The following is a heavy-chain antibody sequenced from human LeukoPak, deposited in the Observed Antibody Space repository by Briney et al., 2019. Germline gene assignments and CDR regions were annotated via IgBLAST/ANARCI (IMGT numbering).Heavy chain of an antibody. V-gene: IGHV3-74*01. CDR1: GFTFSSYW. Sequence: GGSLRLSCAASGFTFSSYWMHWVRQAPGKGLVWVSRINTDGSSTSYADSVKGRFTISRDNAKNTLYLQMNSLRAEDTAVYYCAKGTTVTQKAGTFGYWGQGTLVTVSS. J-gene: IGHJ4*02. CDR2: INTDGSST. CDR3: AKGTTVTQKAGTFGY. D-gene: IGHD4-17*01.